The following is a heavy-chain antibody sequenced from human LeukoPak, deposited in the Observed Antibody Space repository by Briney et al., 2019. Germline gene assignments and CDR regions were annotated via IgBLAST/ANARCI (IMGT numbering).Heavy chain of an antibody. J-gene: IGHJ4*02. V-gene: IGHV3-64D*06. CDR3: VKGRYGTGWDF. D-gene: IGHD3-10*01. Sequence: AGGSLRLSCSASGFSFSTHNMHWVRQAPGKGLEFVSGITSDGENTDYLDFVKGRFTITRDNSKNTLYLHLTSLRHEDTAVYFCVKGRYGTGWDFWGPGTLVIVSS. CDR1: GFSFSTHN. CDR2: ITSDGENT.